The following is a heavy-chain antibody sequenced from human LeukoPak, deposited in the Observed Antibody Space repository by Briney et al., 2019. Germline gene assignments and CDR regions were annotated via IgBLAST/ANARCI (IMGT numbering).Heavy chain of an antibody. Sequence: GGSLRLSCAASGFTVSSNYMSWVRQAPGKGLEWVSVIYSGGSTYYADSVKGRFTISRDNSKNTLYLQMNSLRAEDTAVYYCASLPRIAAAGDGTDFDYWGQGTLVTVSS. V-gene: IGHV3-53*01. D-gene: IGHD6-13*01. CDR1: GFTVSSNY. J-gene: IGHJ4*02. CDR3: ASLPRIAAAGDGTDFDY. CDR2: IYSGGST.